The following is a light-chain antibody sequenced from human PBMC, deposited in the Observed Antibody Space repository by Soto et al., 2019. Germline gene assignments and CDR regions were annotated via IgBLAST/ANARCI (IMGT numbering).Light chain of an antibody. CDR1: SSDVGYYNY. CDR2: DVI. Sequence: QSVLTQPASVSGSPLQSITISCTGTSSDVGYYNYVSWYQQHPGKAPTLMIYDVINRPSGVSNRFSGSKSGNTASLTISGLQAEDEADYYCSSYTSTSTYVFGTGTKVTVL. J-gene: IGLJ1*01. CDR3: SSYTSTSTYV. V-gene: IGLV2-14*03.